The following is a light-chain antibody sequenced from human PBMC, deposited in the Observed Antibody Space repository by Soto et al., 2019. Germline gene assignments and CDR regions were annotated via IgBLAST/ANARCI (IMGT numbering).Light chain of an antibody. Sequence: QSALAQPASVSGSPGQSITISCTGTSSDVGGYKFVSWYQQHPGKAPKLIIYEVTNRPSGVSNRFSGSKSGNTASLTISGLQAEDEADYHCSSYTRSSSVIFGGWTQLTVL. CDR2: EVT. J-gene: IGLJ2*01. V-gene: IGLV2-14*01. CDR1: SSDVGGYKF. CDR3: SSYTRSSSVI.